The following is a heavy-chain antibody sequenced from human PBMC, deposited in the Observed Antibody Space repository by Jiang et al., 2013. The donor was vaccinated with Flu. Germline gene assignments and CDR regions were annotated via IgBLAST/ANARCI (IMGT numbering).Heavy chain of an antibody. D-gene: IGHD2-8*01. V-gene: IGHV4-59*01. CDR1: GGSLSSYY. CDR3: ARTRGSGSFFDTNGWDLDL. Sequence: LTCTVSGGSLSSYYWSWIRQPPGKGLEWIGYIDYSGSTSYNPSLKSRVTLSVDTSKNQFSLKLSSVTAADTAVYYCARTRGSGSFFDTNGWDLDLWGRGALVAVSS. CDR2: IDYSGST. J-gene: IGHJ2*01.